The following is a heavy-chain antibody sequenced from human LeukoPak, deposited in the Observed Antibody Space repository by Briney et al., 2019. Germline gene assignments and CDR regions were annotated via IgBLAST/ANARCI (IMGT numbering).Heavy chain of an antibody. CDR1: GFTFSSYA. J-gene: IGHJ3*02. D-gene: IGHD3-16*01. Sequence: GASLRLSCAASGFTFSSYAMSWVRQAPGKGLEWVSAISGSGGSTYYADSVKGRFTISRDNSKNTLYLQMNSLRVEDTAVYCCAKDLAPGDIWGQGTMVTVSS. CDR2: ISGSGGST. CDR3: AKDLAPGDI. V-gene: IGHV3-23*01.